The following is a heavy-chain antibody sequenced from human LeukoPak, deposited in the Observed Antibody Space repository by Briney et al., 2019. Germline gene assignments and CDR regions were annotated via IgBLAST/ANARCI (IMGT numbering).Heavy chain of an antibody. CDR3: AREFEATGFWAFDY. D-gene: IGHD3-16*01. V-gene: IGHV3-74*01. CDR1: GFTLSSYW. Sequence: GGSLRLSCAVSGFTLSSYWMHWVRQAPGKGLAWVARMNSDGSATTYVDSVKGRFTIFRDNAKNTLYLQMNSLRAEDTAVYYCAREFEATGFWAFDYWGQGTLVTASS. CDR2: MNSDGSAT. J-gene: IGHJ4*02.